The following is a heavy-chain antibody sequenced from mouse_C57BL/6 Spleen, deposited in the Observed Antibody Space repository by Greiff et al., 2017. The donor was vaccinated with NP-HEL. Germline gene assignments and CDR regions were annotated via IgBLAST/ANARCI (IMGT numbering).Heavy chain of an antibody. J-gene: IGHJ4*01. Sequence: EVQGVESGGGLVKPGGSLKLSCAASGFTFSDYGMHWVRQAPEKGLEWVAYISSGSSTIYYADTVKGRFTISRDNAKNTLFLQMTSLRSEDTAMYYCARLIYGSSRDYYAMDYWGQGTSVTVSS. CDR2: ISSGSSTI. CDR1: GFTFSDYG. V-gene: IGHV5-17*01. D-gene: IGHD1-1*01. CDR3: ARLIYGSSRDYYAMDY.